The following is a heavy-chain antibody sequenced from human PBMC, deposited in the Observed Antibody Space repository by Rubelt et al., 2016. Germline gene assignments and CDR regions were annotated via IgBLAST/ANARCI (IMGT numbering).Heavy chain of an antibody. CDR3: ATDRASKVLTD. CDR2: VSYDGSNK. J-gene: IGHJ4*02. Sequence: SSYAMHWVRQAPGKGLDWVAVVSYDGSNKLYADSVKGRFTISRDTSKNTLYLQMNSLGAEDTAVYYCATDRASKVLTDWGQGTLVTVSS. V-gene: IGHV3-30*04. CDR1: SSYA. D-gene: IGHD4/OR15-4a*01.